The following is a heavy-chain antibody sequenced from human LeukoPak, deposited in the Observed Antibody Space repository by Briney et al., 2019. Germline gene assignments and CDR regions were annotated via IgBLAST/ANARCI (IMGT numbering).Heavy chain of an antibody. CDR3: ARMYYYDTQFFDY. CDR2: IYYSGST. D-gene: IGHD3-22*01. V-gene: IGHV4-39*01. Sequence: SETLSLTCTVSGGSISSSTYYWGWIRQPPGKGLEWIGSIYYSGSTYYNPSLKSRVTISVDTSKNQFSLKLSSVTAADTAVYYCARMYYYDTQFFDYWGQGTLVTVSS. J-gene: IGHJ4*02. CDR1: GGSISSSTYY.